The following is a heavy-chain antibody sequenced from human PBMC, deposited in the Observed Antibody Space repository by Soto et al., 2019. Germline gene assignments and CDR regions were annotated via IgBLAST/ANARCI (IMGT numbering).Heavy chain of an antibody. J-gene: IGHJ5*02. D-gene: IGHD2-15*01. CDR3: AKEGLVAATLNWFDP. CDR1: GFTFTSYA. V-gene: IGHV3-23*01. CDR2: ISGSGDST. Sequence: EVRLLESGGGLVQPGGSLRLSCAASGFTFTSYAMTWVRQAPGKGLKWVSAISGSGDSTYYADSVKGRFTVSRDNSKKMLYLQMNSLRAEDTAVYYCAKEGLVAATLNWFDPWGQGTLVIVSS.